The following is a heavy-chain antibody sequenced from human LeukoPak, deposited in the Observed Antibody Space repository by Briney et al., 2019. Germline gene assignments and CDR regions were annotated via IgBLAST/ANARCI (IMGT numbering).Heavy chain of an antibody. J-gene: IGHJ3*02. CDR2: IHYSGST. D-gene: IGHD3-10*01. V-gene: IGHV4-30-4*08. CDR1: GGSISSGDHY. CDR3: ARATITMALGIAADAFDI. Sequence: SETLPLTCTVSGGSISSGDHYWTWIRQPPWKGLEWIGYIHYSGSTYYNPSLKSRITISVDTSKMQFSLKLSSVTATDSAVYYCARATITMALGIAADAFDIWGQETMVTVSS.